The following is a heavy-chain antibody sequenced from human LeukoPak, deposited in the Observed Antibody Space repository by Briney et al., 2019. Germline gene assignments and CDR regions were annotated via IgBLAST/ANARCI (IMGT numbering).Heavy chain of an antibody. Sequence: GASLQISCQGSGYSFTSYWIGWVRQMPGKGLEWMGIIYPGDSDTRYSPSFQGQVTISADKSISTAYLQWSSLKASDTAMYYCARGFYDSSGYQPYYYYYYMDVWGKGTTVTVSS. J-gene: IGHJ6*03. V-gene: IGHV5-51*01. D-gene: IGHD3-22*01. CDR2: IYPGDSDT. CDR3: ARGFYDSSGYQPYYYYYYMDV. CDR1: GYSFTSYW.